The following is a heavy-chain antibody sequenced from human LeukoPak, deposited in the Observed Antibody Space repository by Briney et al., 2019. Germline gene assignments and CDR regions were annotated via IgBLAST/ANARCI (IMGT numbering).Heavy chain of an antibody. CDR2: ISSSGSTI. Sequence: GGSLRLSCAASGFTFSSYEMNWVRQAPGKGLEWVSYISSSGSTIYYADSVKGRFTISRDNAKNSLYLQMNSPRAEDTAVYYCAREYSSPGGVGWFDPWGQGTLVTVSS. D-gene: IGHD6-13*01. J-gene: IGHJ5*02. CDR3: AREYSSPGGVGWFDP. V-gene: IGHV3-48*03. CDR1: GFTFSSYE.